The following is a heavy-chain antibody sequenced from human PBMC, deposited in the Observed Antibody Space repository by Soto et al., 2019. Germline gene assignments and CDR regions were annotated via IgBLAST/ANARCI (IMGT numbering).Heavy chain of an antibody. V-gene: IGHV1-2*02. CDR2: INPNTGGT. J-gene: IGHJ4*02. Sequence: QVQLVQSGAEVKKPGASVKVSCKASGYTFTGNYIHWVRQAPGQGLEYMGWINPNTGGTTYTQKFQGRVTMTRDTSISTAYMEVSSLTSDDTAVYHCARRSTVEKCFEYWGQGTLVTVSS. D-gene: IGHD4-17*01. CDR3: ARRSTVEKCFEY. CDR1: GYTFTGNY.